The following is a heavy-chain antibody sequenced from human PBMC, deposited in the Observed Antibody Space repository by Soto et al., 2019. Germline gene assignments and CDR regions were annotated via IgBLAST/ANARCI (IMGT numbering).Heavy chain of an antibody. CDR3: AKDMRWSLYYFDY. Sequence: GGSLRLACAASGFTFSSYARSWGRQAPGKGLEWVSAISGSGVSTYYADSVKGRFTISRDNSKNTLYLQMNSLRAEDTAVYYCAKDMRWSLYYFDYWGQGTLVTVSS. V-gene: IGHV3-23*01. D-gene: IGHD6-13*01. CDR2: ISGSGVST. J-gene: IGHJ4*02. CDR1: GFTFSSYA.